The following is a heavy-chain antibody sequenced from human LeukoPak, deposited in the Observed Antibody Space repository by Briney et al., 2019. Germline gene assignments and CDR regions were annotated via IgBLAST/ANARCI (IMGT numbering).Heavy chain of an antibody. D-gene: IGHD2-15*01. CDR1: GFTFGDYA. J-gene: IGHJ4*02. V-gene: IGHV3-66*01. Sequence: GGSLRLSCTASGFTFGDYAMSWVRQAPGKGLEWVSVIYSGGNTYYADSVKGRFTISRDNSKNTLYLQMNSLRADDTAVYYCARDQGGYFDYWGQGTLVTVSS. CDR3: ARDQGGYFDY. CDR2: IYSGGNT.